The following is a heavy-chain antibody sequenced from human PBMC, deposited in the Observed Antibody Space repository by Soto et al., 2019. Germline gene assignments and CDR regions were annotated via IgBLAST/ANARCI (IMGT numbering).Heavy chain of an antibody. CDR2: IYSGGST. CDR1: GFTVSSNY. CDR3: ARGRHDDSNLYYYGMDV. D-gene: IGHD4-4*01. J-gene: IGHJ6*02. V-gene: IGHV3-66*01. Sequence: EVQLVESGGGLVQPGGSLRLSCAASGFTVSSNYMSWVRQAPGKGLEWVSVIYSGGSTYYADSVKGRFTISRDNSKNTVYLQMNSLRAEDTAVYYCARGRHDDSNLYYYGMDVWGQGTTVTVSS.